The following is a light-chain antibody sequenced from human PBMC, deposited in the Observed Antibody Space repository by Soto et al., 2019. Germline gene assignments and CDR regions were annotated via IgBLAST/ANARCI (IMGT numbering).Light chain of an antibody. CDR2: DAS. J-gene: IGKJ3*01. V-gene: IGKV3-11*01. CDR1: QSVSSY. CDR3: QWGVT. Sequence: EIVLTQSPATLSLSPGERATLSCRASQSVSSYLAWYQQKPGQAPRLLIYDASNRATGIPARFSGSGSGTDFTLTISSLEPEDFAVYYCQWGVTFGPGTKVDIK.